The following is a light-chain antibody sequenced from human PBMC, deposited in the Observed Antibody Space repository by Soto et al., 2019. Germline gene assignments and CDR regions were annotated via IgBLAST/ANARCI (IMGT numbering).Light chain of an antibody. Sequence: DIPMTQSPFTLSASVGDRVTITCRASQSISGWVAWYQQKPGKAPKLLNYKASSLESGEPSRFSGSGSGTECTLTISSLPPDDFATYYCQQYKTYPITFGQGTRLEIK. CDR2: KAS. CDR3: QQYKTYPIT. J-gene: IGKJ5*01. V-gene: IGKV1-5*03. CDR1: QSISGW.